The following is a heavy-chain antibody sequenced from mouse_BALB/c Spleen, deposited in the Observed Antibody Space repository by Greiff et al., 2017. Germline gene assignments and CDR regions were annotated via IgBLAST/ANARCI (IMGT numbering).Heavy chain of an antibody. CDR2: ISSGGSYT. J-gene: IGHJ4*01. CDR3: ARLDYFYAMDY. CDR1: GFTFSSYG. V-gene: IGHV5-6*01. Sequence: EVKLMESGGDLVKPGGSLKLSCAASGFTFSSYGMSWVRQTPDKRLEWVATISSGGSYTYYPDSVKGRFTISRDNAKNTLYLQMSSLKSEDTAMYYCARLDYFYAMDYWGQGTSVTVSS. D-gene: IGHD1-1*01.